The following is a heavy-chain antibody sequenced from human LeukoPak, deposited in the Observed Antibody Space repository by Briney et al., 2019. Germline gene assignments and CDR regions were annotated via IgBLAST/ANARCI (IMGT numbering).Heavy chain of an antibody. CDR3: ARAPRLQGYMDV. Sequence: GSLRLSCAASGFTVSDKYMSWVRQPPGKGLEWIGYIYHSGSTYYNPSLKSRVTISVDRSRNQVSLKLSSVTAADTAVYYCARAPRLQGYMDVWGKGTTVTVSS. CDR1: GFTVSDKY. V-gene: IGHV4-4*02. CDR2: IYHSGST. J-gene: IGHJ6*03. D-gene: IGHD5-12*01.